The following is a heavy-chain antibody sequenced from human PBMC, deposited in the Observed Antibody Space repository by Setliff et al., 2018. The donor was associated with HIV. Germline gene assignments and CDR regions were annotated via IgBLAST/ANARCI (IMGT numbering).Heavy chain of an antibody. Sequence: SETLSLTCAVSGYSISSGYYWGWIRQPPGKGLEWVVSIYHSGTTYYNPSLKSRVTISVDTSKNQFSLKLSSVTAADTAVYYGARAEGDAYNSLPYFDSWGPGALVTVSS. CDR3: ARAEGDAYNSLPYFDS. J-gene: IGHJ4*02. V-gene: IGHV4-38-2*01. CDR2: IYHSGTT. CDR1: GYSISSGYY. D-gene: IGHD1-1*01.